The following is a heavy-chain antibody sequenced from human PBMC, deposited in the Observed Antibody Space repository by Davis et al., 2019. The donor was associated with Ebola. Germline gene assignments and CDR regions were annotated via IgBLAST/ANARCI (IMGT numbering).Heavy chain of an antibody. CDR2: IWYDGSVK. J-gene: IGHJ3*02. Sequence: PGGSLRLSCAASGFMFSNSPMHWVRQAPGKGLEWVGLIWYDGSVKYYVDSVKGRFTISRDNSKDSLFLQMTSLSLEDTAVYYCATRYANSDGALDIWGQGTLVTVSS. CDR1: GFMFSNSP. D-gene: IGHD2-2*01. V-gene: IGHV3-33*01. CDR3: ATRYANSDGALDI.